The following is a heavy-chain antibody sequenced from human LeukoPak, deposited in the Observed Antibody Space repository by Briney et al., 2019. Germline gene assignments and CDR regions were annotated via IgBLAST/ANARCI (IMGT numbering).Heavy chain of an antibody. V-gene: IGHV4-59*01. D-gene: IGHD5-12*01. CDR1: GGSISSYY. CDR3: ARDRGYSGYDPNYYYYYGMDV. J-gene: IGHJ6*02. Sequence: KPSETLSLTCAVSGGSISSYYWSWIRQPPGKGLEWIGYIYYSGSTNYNPSLKSRVTISVDTSKNQFSLKLSSVTAADTAVYYCARDRGYSGYDPNYYYYYGMDVWGQGTTVTVSS. CDR2: IYYSGST.